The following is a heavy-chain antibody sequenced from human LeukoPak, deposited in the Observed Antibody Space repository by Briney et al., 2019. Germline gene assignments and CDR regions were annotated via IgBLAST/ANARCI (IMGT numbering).Heavy chain of an antibody. V-gene: IGHV1-69*13. Sequence: SVTVSCKASGGTFSSYAISWVRQAPGQGLEWMGGIIPIFGTANYAQKFQGRVTITADESTSTAYMELSSLRSEDTAVYYCARTLYCSSTSCLNRFDPWGQGTLVTVSS. CDR2: IIPIFGTA. CDR3: ARTLYCSSTSCLNRFDP. D-gene: IGHD2-2*01. J-gene: IGHJ5*02. CDR1: GGTFSSYA.